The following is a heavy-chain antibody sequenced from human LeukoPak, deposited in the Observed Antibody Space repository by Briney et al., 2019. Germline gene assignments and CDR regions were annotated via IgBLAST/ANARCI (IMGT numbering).Heavy chain of an antibody. Sequence: GGSLRLSCVASGFIFSNYWMGWVRQGPGKGLEWVANIKQDGGERYYVDSVKGRFSISRDNAKNSLYLEMNSLIAEDPAGYYFMRWSHDSGYYYVDVWGKGTTVTVSS. CDR3: MRWSHDSGYYYVDV. CDR1: GFIFSNYW. CDR2: IKQDGGER. V-gene: IGHV3-7*01. J-gene: IGHJ6*03. D-gene: IGHD3-3*01.